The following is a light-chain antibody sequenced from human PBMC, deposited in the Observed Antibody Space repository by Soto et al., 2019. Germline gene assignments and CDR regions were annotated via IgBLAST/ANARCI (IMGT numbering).Light chain of an antibody. CDR2: KAS. J-gene: IGKJ5*01. V-gene: IGKV1-5*03. CDR3: QQYEIYPIT. Sequence: DIQMTQSPSTLSASVGDRVTITCRASPSINSWLAWYQQKPGKAPKLLIYKASSLASGVPSRFSGSGSGTEFTLTISSLQPDDFAAYYCQQYEIYPITFGQGTRLEIK. CDR1: PSINSW.